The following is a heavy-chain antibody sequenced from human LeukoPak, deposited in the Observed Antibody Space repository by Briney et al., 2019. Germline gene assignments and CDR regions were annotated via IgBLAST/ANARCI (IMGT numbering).Heavy chain of an antibody. Sequence: GAAVKVSCKTSGYTFTSYGISWVRQAPGQGLEWMGWISAYNGNTNHAQKLQGRVTMTTDTSTSTAYMELRSLRSDDTAVYYCARGAVVVPAARRGHYYYYYMDVWGKGTTVTVSS. V-gene: IGHV1-18*01. CDR1: GYTFTSYG. D-gene: IGHD2-2*01. J-gene: IGHJ6*03. CDR2: ISAYNGNT. CDR3: ARGAVVVPAARRGHYYYYYMDV.